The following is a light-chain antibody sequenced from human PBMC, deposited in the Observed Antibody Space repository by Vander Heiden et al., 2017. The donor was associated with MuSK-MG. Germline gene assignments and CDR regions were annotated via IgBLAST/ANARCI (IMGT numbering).Light chain of an antibody. CDR2: DAS. Sequence: DIQMTQSPSSLSASVGDRVTITCQASQVISNYLIWYQQKPGKAPKLLIYDASNLETGVPSRFSGSGSGRDFTFSISSLQPEDIATYYCQQYDKLPLTVGGGTKVEIK. CDR3: QQYDKLPLT. J-gene: IGKJ4*01. V-gene: IGKV1-33*01. CDR1: QVISNY.